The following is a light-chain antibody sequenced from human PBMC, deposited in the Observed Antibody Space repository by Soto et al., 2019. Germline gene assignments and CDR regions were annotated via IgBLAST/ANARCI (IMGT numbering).Light chain of an antibody. V-gene: IGKV1-5*01. CDR3: QQYENYWT. J-gene: IGKJ1*01. Sequence: DIKMTQSPSTLSASVGDRVTITCRASQSISSWLAWYQQKPGKAPKLLIYDASSLQRGVPSTFSGGGSGTQFTLTISSLQPDDFATYYCQQYENYWTFGQGTKVDI. CDR2: DAS. CDR1: QSISSW.